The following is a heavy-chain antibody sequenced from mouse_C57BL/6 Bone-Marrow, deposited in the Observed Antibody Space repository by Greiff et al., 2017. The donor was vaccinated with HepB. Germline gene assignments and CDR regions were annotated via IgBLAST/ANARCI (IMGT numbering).Heavy chain of an antibody. D-gene: IGHD1-1*01. CDR2: IHPNSGST. Sequence: VKLQQPGAELVKPGASVKLSCKASGYTFTSYWMHWVKQRPGQGLEWIGMIHPNSGSTNYNEKFKSKATLTVDKSSSTAYMQLSSLTSEDSAVYYCARPYYGSSQGFAYWGQGTLVTVSA. V-gene: IGHV1-64*01. CDR3: ARPYYGSSQGFAY. CDR1: GYTFTSYW. J-gene: IGHJ3*01.